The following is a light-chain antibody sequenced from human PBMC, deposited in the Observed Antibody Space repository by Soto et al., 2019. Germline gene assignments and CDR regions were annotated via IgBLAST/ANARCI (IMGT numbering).Light chain of an antibody. CDR3: QQYCSSGT. J-gene: IGKJ1*01. Sequence: DIASTQSPGTLSLSPGQRATLSCRASQSVSNNYLAWYQQKPGQAPRLLIYGASNRATGIPDRFSGSGSGTDFTLTISRLEPEDFSVYYCQQYCSSGTFGQGAKGDIK. V-gene: IGKV3-20*01. CDR1: QSVSNNY. CDR2: GAS.